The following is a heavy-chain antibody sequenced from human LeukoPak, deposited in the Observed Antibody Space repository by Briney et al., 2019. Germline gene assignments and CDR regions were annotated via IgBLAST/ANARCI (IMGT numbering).Heavy chain of an antibody. CDR1: GFTFSSYS. D-gene: IGHD6-25*01. V-gene: IGHV3-21*01. Sequence: GGSLRLSCAASGFTFSSYSMNWVRQAPGKGLEWVSSIGSRSTSIYYADSVKGRFTISRDNAKNSLYLQMNSLRAEDTAVYYCARESSESFDIWGQGAMVAVSS. CDR3: ARESSESFDI. J-gene: IGHJ3*02. CDR2: IGSRSTSI.